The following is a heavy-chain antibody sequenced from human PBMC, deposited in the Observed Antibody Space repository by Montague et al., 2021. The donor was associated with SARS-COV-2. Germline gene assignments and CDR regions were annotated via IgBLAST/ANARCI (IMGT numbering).Heavy chain of an antibody. CDR2: IYTSGST. Sequence: SETLSLTCTVSGGSISRYYWSWIRQPAGKGLEWIGRIYTSGSTNYNPSLKSRVTMSVDTSKNQFSLKLSSVTAADTAVYYCARDLIVYDYVWGSYRPYGMDVWGQGTTVTVSS. J-gene: IGHJ6*02. D-gene: IGHD3-16*02. V-gene: IGHV4-4*07. CDR3: ARDLIVYDYVWGSYRPYGMDV. CDR1: GGSISRYY.